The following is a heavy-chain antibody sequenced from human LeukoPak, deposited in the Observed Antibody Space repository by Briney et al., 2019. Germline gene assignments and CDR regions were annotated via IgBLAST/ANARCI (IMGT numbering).Heavy chain of an antibody. D-gene: IGHD2-2*01. CDR3: AKDGVLSGLIVVVPAADHGNWFDP. CDR1: GFTFSSYG. Sequence: PGGSLRLSCAASGFTFSSYGMHWVRQAPGKGLEWVAFIRYDGSNKYYADSVKGRFTISRDNSKNTLYLQMNSLRAEDTAVYYCAKDGVLSGLIVVVPAADHGNWFDPWGQGTLVTVSS. J-gene: IGHJ5*02. V-gene: IGHV3-30*02. CDR2: IRYDGSNK.